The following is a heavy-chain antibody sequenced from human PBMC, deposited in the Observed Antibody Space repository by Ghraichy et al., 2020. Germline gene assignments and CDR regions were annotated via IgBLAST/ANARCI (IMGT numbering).Heavy chain of an antibody. J-gene: IGHJ6*02. CDR2: IYRGLTT. V-gene: IGHV3-53*04. CDR1: GFIVSSKD. CDR3: ARAKYSGYDRPYYGMDV. D-gene: IGHD5-12*01. Sequence: GGSLRLSCAASGFIVSSKDMSWVRQAPGKGLEWVSVIYRGLTTYYADSVKGRFTISRHNPNNTLYLQMNSLRPEDTAVYYCARAKYSGYDRPYYGMDVWGQGTAVTVSS.